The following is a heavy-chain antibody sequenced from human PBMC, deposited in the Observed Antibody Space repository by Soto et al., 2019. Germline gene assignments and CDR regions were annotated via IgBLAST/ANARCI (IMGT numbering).Heavy chain of an antibody. CDR3: XXXXXXXDGNLFYDAFDI. J-gene: IGHJ3*02. Sequence: EVQLVESGGDLVQPGGSLRLSCAASGFTFSTYWMTWVRQAPGRGLEWVANIRKDASVIHYADSVEGRFTISRDNAKXXXXXXXXXXXXXXXXXXXXXXXXXXXDGNLFYDAFDIWGQGTVVTVSS. CDR1: GFTFSTYW. V-gene: IGHV3-7*01. CDR2: IRKDASVI.